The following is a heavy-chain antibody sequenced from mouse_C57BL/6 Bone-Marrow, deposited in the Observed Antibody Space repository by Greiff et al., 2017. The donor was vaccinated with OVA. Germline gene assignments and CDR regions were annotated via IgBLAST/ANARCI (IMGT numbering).Heavy chain of an antibody. CDR2: IYPGDGDT. CDR1: GYAFSSSW. J-gene: IGHJ2*01. CDR3: ARDVYGSSDY. D-gene: IGHD1-1*01. Sequence: VQLQESGPELVKPGASVKISCKASGYAFSSSWMNWVKQRPGKGLEWIGRIYPGDGDTNYNGKFKGKATLTADKSSSTAYMQLSSLTSEDSAVYFCARDVYGSSDYWGQGTTLTVSS. V-gene: IGHV1-82*01.